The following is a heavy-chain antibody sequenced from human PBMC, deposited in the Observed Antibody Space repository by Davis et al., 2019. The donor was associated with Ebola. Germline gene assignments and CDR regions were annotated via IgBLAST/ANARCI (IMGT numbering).Heavy chain of an antibody. CDR1: GGSFSGSY. Sequence: SETLSLTFAVYGGSFSGSYWSWIRQRPGKGLEWIGEINHSGSTNYNPSLKSRVTISVDTSKNQFSLKLSSVTAADTAVYYCARGRRAGDYYYGMDVWGQGTTVTVSS. V-gene: IGHV4-34*01. D-gene: IGHD6-19*01. J-gene: IGHJ6*02. CDR3: ARGRRAGDYYYGMDV. CDR2: INHSGST.